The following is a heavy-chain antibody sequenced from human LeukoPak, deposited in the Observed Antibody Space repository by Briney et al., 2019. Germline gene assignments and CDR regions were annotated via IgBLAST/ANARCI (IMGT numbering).Heavy chain of an antibody. CDR2: ISSSSSYI. D-gene: IGHD4-17*01. V-gene: IGHV3-21*01. CDR1: GFTFSSYS. CDR3: ARRRTTVTYFDY. J-gene: IGHJ4*02. Sequence: GGSLRLSCAASGFTFSSYSMNWVRQPPGKGLEWVSSISSSSSYIYYADSVKGRFTISRDNAKNPLYLQMNSLRAEDTAVYYCARRRTTVTYFDYWGQGTLVTVSS.